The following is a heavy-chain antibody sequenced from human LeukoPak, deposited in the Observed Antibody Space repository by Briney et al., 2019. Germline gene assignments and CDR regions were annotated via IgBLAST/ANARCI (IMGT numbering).Heavy chain of an antibody. D-gene: IGHD6-13*01. J-gene: IGHJ5*02. V-gene: IGHV3-21*01. CDR2: ISSSSSYI. CDR3: ARAGSGYSRDT. CDR1: GFTFSSYS. Sequence: GGSLRLSCAASGFTFSSYSMNWVRQAPGKGLEWVSSISSSSSYIYYADSVRGRFTISRDNAKNSLYLQMNSLRAEDTAVYYCARAGSGYSRDTWGQGTLVTVSS.